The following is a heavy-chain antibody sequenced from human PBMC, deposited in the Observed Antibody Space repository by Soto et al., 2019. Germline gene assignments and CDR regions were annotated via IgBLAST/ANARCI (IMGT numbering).Heavy chain of an antibody. CDR1: SGTISSNY. J-gene: IGHJ4*02. Sequence: PSETLSLTSTVSSGTISSNYGGWIRQPAGKGLEWIGRIYSSGSTNYNPSPKSRVTISVDMSKNQFSLRLTSVTAADTALYYCARTTAVPNTLRSRYFFDFWGQGTLVTVSS. V-gene: IGHV4-4*07. CDR2: IYSSGST. CDR3: ARTTAVPNTLRSRYFFDF. D-gene: IGHD3-9*01.